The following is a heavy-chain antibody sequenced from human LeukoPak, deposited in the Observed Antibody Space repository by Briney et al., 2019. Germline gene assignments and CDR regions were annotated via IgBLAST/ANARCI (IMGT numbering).Heavy chain of an antibody. J-gene: IGHJ4*02. Sequence: SETLSLTCAVYGGSFSGYYWSWIRQPPGKGLEWIREINHSGSTNYNPSLKSRVTISVDTSKNQFSLKLSSVTAADTAVYYCARGKSADYDFWSGYYYFDYWGQGTLVTVSS. CDR1: GGSFSGYY. CDR2: INHSGST. D-gene: IGHD3-3*01. V-gene: IGHV4-34*01. CDR3: ARGKSADYDFWSGYYYFDY.